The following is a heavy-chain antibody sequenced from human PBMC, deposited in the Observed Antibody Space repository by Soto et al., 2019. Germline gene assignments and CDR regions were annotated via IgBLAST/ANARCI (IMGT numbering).Heavy chain of an antibody. Sequence: GASVKVSCKASGYTFTSYDINWVRQATGQGLEWMGWMNPNSGNTGYAQKFQGRVTRTRNTSISTAYMELSSLRSEDTAVYYCARASGAYDWFEPWGQGTLVTVSS. CDR3: ARASGAYDWFEP. D-gene: IGHD4-17*01. J-gene: IGHJ5*02. V-gene: IGHV1-8*01. CDR1: GYTFTSYD. CDR2: MNPNSGNT.